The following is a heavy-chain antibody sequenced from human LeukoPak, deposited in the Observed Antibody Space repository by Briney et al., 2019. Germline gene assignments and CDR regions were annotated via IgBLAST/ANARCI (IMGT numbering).Heavy chain of an antibody. V-gene: IGHV4-59*01. CDR3: ARERETGDAFDI. Sequence: SETLSLTCTVSGGSISSYYWSWIRQPPGKGLEWIGYIYYSGSTNYNPSLKSRVTISVDTSKNQFSLKLSSVTAADTAVYYCARERETGDAFDIWGQGTMVTVS. J-gene: IGHJ3*02. CDR2: IYYSGST. CDR1: GGSISSYY. D-gene: IGHD7-27*01.